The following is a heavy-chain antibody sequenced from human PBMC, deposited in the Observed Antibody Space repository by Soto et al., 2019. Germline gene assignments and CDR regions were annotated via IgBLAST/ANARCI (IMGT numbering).Heavy chain of an antibody. CDR3: AKDDRFEDYYYYYYMDV. CDR1: GFTFSSYG. J-gene: IGHJ6*03. CDR2: ISYDGSNK. D-gene: IGHD3-10*01. Sequence: QVQLVESGGGVVQPGRSLRLSCAASGFTFSSYGMHWVRQAPGKGLEWVAVISYDGSNKYYADSVKGRFTISRDNSKNTLYLQMNSLRAEDTAVYYCAKDDRFEDYYYYYYMDVWGKGTTVTVSS. V-gene: IGHV3-30*18.